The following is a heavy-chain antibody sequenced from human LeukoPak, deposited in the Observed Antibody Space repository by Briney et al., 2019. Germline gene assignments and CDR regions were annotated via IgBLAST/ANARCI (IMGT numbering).Heavy chain of an antibody. Sequence: GGSLRLSCAASGFTVSSNYMSWVRQAPGKGLEWVSVIYSGGNTYYADSVKGRFTISRDNSKNTLYLQMNSLRAEDTAVYYCASPTTEQQLAQFDYWGQGTLVTVSS. CDR3: ASPTTEQQLAQFDY. CDR2: IYSGGNT. CDR1: GFTVSSNY. D-gene: IGHD6-13*01. V-gene: IGHV3-53*01. J-gene: IGHJ4*02.